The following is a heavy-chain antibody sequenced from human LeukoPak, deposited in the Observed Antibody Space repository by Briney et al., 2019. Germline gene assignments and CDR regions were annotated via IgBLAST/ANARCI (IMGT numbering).Heavy chain of an antibody. V-gene: IGHV3-11*04. CDR2: ISFSGNSI. J-gene: IGHJ4*02. Sequence: GGSLRLSCAASGFTFSDYYMSWIRQAPGKGLEWVSYISFSGNSIYYADSVKGRFTISRDNAKNSLYLQTISLRAEDTAVYYCARDLSVGAKPDLGFDYWGQGTLVTVSS. CDR1: GFTFSDYY. D-gene: IGHD1-26*01. CDR3: ARDLSVGAKPDLGFDY.